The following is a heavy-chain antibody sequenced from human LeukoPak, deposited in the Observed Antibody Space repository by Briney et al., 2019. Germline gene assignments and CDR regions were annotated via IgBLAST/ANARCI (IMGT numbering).Heavy chain of an antibody. D-gene: IGHD3-10*01. V-gene: IGHV1-8*02. CDR1: GYTFTIYD. Sequence: ASVKASCKASGYTFTIYDINWVRQATGQGLEWMGWMNPNSGNTGYAQKFQGRVTMTRNTSISTAYMELSSLRSEDTAVYYCARVPKDPYGSGSYYFYYYYMDVWGKGTTVTISS. CDR3: ARVPKDPYGSGSYYFYYYYMDV. J-gene: IGHJ6*03. CDR2: MNPNSGNT.